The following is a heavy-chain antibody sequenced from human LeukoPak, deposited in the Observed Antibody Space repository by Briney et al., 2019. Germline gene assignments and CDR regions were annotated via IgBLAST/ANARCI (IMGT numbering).Heavy chain of an antibody. CDR3: ARDRRGSGSYYNTHAFDI. J-gene: IGHJ3*02. D-gene: IGHD3-10*01. CDR1: GFTFSSYS. Sequence: GGSLRLSCAASGFTFSSYSMNWVRQAPGKGLEWVSSISSSSYIYYADSVKGRFTISRDNAKNSLYLQMNSLRAEDTAVYYCARDRRGSGSYYNTHAFDIWGQGTMVTVSS. CDR2: ISSSSYI. V-gene: IGHV3-21*01.